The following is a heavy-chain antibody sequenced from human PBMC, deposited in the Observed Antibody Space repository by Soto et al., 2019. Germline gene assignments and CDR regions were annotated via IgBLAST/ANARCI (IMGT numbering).Heavy chain of an antibody. CDR1: GFTFSSYS. J-gene: IGHJ4*02. D-gene: IGHD1-26*01. Sequence: GGSLRLSCAASGFTFSSYSMHWVRQAPGKGLEWVAVISYDGSNKYYADSVKGRFTISRDNSKNALYLQMNSLRAEDTAVYYCARASGYSGSYYPHFYYWGQGTLVTVS. CDR2: ISYDGSNK. CDR3: ARASGYSGSYYPHFYY. V-gene: IGHV3-30-3*01.